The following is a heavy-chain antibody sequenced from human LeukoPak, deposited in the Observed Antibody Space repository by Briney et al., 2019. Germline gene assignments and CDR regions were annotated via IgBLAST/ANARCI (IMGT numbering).Heavy chain of an antibody. CDR2: ISGSGGST. CDR1: GFTFSSYA. Sequence: GGSLRLSCAASGFTFSSYAMSWVRQAPGKGLEWVSAISGSGGSTYYADSVKGRFTISRDNSKNTLYLQMNSLRAEDTAVYYCAKGYYASGSYGWFDPWGQGTLVTVSS. CDR3: AKGYYASGSYGWFDP. J-gene: IGHJ5*02. V-gene: IGHV3-23*01. D-gene: IGHD3-10*01.